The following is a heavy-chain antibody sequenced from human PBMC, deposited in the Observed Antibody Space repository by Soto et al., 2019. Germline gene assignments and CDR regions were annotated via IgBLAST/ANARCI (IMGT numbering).Heavy chain of an antibody. V-gene: IGHV4-30-4*01. J-gene: IGHJ4*02. CDR3: ARAQLVGYYFDY. D-gene: IGHD2-2*01. CDR2: IYYSGST. Sequence: QVQLQESGPGLVKPSQTLSLTCTVSGGSISSDDYYWSWIRQPPGKCLEWIGYIYYSGSTYYNPSLKRRVTKSIDTSKNQFSLKLSSVTAADTAVYYCARAQLVGYYFDYWGQGTLVTVSS. CDR1: GGSISSDDYY.